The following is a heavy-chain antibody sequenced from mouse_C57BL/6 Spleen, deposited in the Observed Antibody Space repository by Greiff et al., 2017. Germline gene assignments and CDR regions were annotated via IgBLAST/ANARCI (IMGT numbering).Heavy chain of an antibody. J-gene: IGHJ4*01. V-gene: IGHV1-53*01. Sequence: QVQLQQPGTELVKPGASVKLSCKASGYTFTSYWMHWVKQRPGQGLEWIGNINPSNGGTNYNEKFKSKATLTVDKSSSTAYMQLSSLTSEDSAVYYCDITTVVAKINYAMDYWGQGTSVTVSS. CDR1: GYTFTSYW. D-gene: IGHD1-1*01. CDR2: INPSNGGT. CDR3: DITTVVAKINYAMDY.